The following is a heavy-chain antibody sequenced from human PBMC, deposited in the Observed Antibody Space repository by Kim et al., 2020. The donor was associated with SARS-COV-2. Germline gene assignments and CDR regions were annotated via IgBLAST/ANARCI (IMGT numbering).Heavy chain of an antibody. Sequence: AETLSLTCTVSGGSISSYYWSWIRQPPGKGLEWMGYIYYSGSTNYNPSLKSRVTISVDTSKNQFSLKLSSLTAADTAASYFVIDSVGGPAARVVYYYYY. CDR3: VIDSVGGPAARVVYYYYY. J-gene: IGHJ6*03. D-gene: IGHD2-2*01. V-gene: IGHV4-59*01. CDR1: GGSISSYY. CDR2: IYYSGST.